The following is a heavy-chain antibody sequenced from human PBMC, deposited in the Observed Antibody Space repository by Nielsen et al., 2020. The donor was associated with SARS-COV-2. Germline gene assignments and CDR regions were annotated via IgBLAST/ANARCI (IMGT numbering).Heavy chain of an antibody. J-gene: IGHJ4*02. Sequence: GESLKISCVASGFTFSSLWMHWVRQVPGKGLVWVSRIDSDGRNKVYADSVKGRFTISRDNARNTVYLQMNSLRPEDTAVYYCAGAPYWGQGTLVTVPS. CDR2: IDSDGRNK. CDR3: AGAPY. V-gene: IGHV3-74*01. CDR1: GFTFSSLW.